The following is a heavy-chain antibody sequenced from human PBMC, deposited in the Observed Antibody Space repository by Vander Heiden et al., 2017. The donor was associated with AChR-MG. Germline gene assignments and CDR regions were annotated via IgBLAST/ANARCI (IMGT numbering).Heavy chain of an antibody. J-gene: IGHJ4*02. CDR1: GGSFSGYY. D-gene: IGHD3-16*02. CDR2: INHSGST. CDR3: ARAYYDYVWGSYRYSRTPIDY. Sequence: QVQLQQWGAGLLKPSKTLSLTCPVYGGSFSGYYWSGIRTPQGKGLEWIGEINHSGSTNYNPSLKSRVTISVDTSKNQFSLKLSSVTAADTAVYYCARAYYDYVWGSYRYSRTPIDYWGQGTMVTVSS. V-gene: IGHV4-34*01.